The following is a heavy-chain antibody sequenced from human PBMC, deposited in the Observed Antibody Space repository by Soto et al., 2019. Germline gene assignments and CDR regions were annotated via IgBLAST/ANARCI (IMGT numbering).Heavy chain of an antibody. CDR1: GFSFSISP. V-gene: IGHV3-30-3*01. J-gene: IGHJ4*02. CDR3: ARDPKTSGGQHWAFNYFDS. CDR2: ISYDGTNK. Sequence: LRLSCAASGFSFSISPMHWVRQAPGKGPEWVALISYDGTNKFYADSVKGRFTISRDNSKSTLYLQVDSLRPEDAAVHYCARDPKTSGGQHWAFNYFDSWGQGTLVTVSS. D-gene: IGHD7-27*01.